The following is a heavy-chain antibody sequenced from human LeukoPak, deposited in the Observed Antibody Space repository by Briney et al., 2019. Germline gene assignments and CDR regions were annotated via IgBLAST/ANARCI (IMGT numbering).Heavy chain of an antibody. J-gene: IGHJ4*02. CDR1: GFTFSNYE. Sequence: GGSLRHSCAASGFTFSNYEMNWVRHAPGKGPEWVSYISSSGSTIYYADSVEGRFTISRDNAKNSLYLQMNNLRAEDTAAYYCARPYCSGNSCYGYFDYWGQGTLVTVSS. D-gene: IGHD2-15*01. CDR2: ISSSGSTI. CDR3: ARPYCSGNSCYGYFDY. V-gene: IGHV3-48*03.